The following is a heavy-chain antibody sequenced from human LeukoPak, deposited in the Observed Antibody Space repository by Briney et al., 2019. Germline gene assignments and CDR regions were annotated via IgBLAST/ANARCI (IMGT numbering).Heavy chain of an antibody. J-gene: IGHJ4*02. CDR1: GFTFSSYA. V-gene: IGHV3-23*01. CDR3: AKDFSWLSPGSLDY. D-gene: IGHD3-22*01. CDR2: ISGSGGST. Sequence: LSGGSLRLSCAASGFTFSSYAMSWVRQAPGKGLEWVSAISGSGGSTNYADSVKGRFTISRDTSKNTLYLQMNSLRADDTAVYYCAKDFSWLSPGSLDYWGQGTLVTVSS.